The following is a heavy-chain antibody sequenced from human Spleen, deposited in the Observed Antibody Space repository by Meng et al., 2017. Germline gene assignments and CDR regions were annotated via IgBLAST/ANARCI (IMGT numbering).Heavy chain of an antibody. CDR3: ARDYSGWNDY. CDR1: GSTFTNHI. J-gene: IGHJ4*02. V-gene: IGHV1-3*04. CDR2: INTGTGNR. D-gene: IGHD6-19*01. Sequence: VHLGQAWCVVEKPRSPCKGSVEPAGSTFTNHIIHWVGQAPEQRFEWVGRINTGTGNRKYSQKFQDRVTITSDTSATTAYMDLSNLRSEDTAVYYCARDYSGWNDYWGQGTLVTVSS.